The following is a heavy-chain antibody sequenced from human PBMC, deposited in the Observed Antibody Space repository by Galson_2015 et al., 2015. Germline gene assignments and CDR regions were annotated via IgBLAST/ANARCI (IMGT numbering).Heavy chain of an antibody. D-gene: IGHD3-3*01. CDR1: GGTFSSYA. Sequence: SVKVSCKASGGTFSSYAISRVRQAPGQGLEWMGGIIPIFGTANYAQKFQGRVTITADESTSTAYMELSSLRSEDTAVYYCARACLPSGLRFLEWLPETWGQGTLVTVSS. J-gene: IGHJ5*02. V-gene: IGHV1-69*13. CDR2: IIPIFGTA. CDR3: ARACLPSGLRFLEWLPET.